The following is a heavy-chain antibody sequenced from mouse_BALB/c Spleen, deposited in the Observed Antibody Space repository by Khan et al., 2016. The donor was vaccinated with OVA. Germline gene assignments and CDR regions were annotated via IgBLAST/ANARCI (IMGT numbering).Heavy chain of an antibody. V-gene: IGHV5-6-3*01. CDR2: INSNGGST. CDR1: GFTFSSYG. Sequence: EVELVESGGGLVQPGGSLKLSCAASGFTFSSYGMSWVRQTPDKRLELVATINSNGGSTYYPDSVKGRFTISRDNAKNTLYLQMSSLKSEDTAMYYGARMARTINWGQGTILTVSS. CDR3: ARMARTIN. J-gene: IGHJ2*01.